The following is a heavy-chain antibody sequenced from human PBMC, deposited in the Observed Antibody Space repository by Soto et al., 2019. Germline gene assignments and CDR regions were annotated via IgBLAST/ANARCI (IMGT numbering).Heavy chain of an antibody. CDR3: AREWIMVRGVICLYYYYYMDD. Sequence: GGSLRLSCAASGFTFSSYDMHWVRQATGKGLEWVSAIGTAGDTYYPGSVKGRFTISRENAKNSLYLQMNSLRAGDTAVYYCAREWIMVRGVICLYYYYYMDDWGKGTTVTVSS. V-gene: IGHV3-13*01. CDR1: GFTFSSYD. D-gene: IGHD3-10*01. CDR2: IGTAGDT. J-gene: IGHJ6*03.